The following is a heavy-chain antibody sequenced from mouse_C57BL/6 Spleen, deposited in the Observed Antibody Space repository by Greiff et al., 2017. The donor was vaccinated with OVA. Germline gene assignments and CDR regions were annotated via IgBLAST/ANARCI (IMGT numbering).Heavy chain of an antibody. V-gene: IGHV3-6*01. CDR2: ISYDGSN. CDR3: AREGFYSNYFDY. CDR1: GYSITSGYY. D-gene: IGHD2-5*01. J-gene: IGHJ2*01. Sequence: EVQLVESGPGLVKPSQSLSLTCSVTGYSITSGYYWNWIRQFPGNKLEWMGYISYDGSNNYNPSLKNRISITRDTSKNQFFLKLNSVTTEDTATYYCAREGFYSNYFDYWGQGTTLTVSS.